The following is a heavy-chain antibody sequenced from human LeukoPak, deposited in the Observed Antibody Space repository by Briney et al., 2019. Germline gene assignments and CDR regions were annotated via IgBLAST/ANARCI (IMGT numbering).Heavy chain of an antibody. Sequence: GGSLRLSCAASGFMFSSNWMSWVRLAPGKGLEWVANIKEDGTETYYVDSVKGRFTISRDNAKSSLYLQMNSLRVKDTAVYYCAKEGRSLQTYWGQGTLVTVSS. CDR2: IKEDGTET. V-gene: IGHV3-7*03. D-gene: IGHD5-24*01. J-gene: IGHJ4*02. CDR3: AKEGRSLQTY. CDR1: GFMFSSNW.